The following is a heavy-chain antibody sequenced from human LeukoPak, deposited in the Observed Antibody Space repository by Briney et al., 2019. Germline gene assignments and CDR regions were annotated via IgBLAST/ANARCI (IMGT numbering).Heavy chain of an antibody. CDR3: ARAGVVTNPNSYWYFDL. V-gene: IGHV4-59*13. CDR2: IYDSGST. CDR1: GGSICSYY. D-gene: IGHD3-3*01. J-gene: IGHJ2*01. Sequence: SETLSLTCTVSGGSICSYYWSWIRQPPGKGLEWIGYIYDSGSTNYNPSLESRVTISVDTSKNQFSLKLNSVTAADTAVYYCARAGVVTNPNSYWYFDLWGRGTLVTVSS.